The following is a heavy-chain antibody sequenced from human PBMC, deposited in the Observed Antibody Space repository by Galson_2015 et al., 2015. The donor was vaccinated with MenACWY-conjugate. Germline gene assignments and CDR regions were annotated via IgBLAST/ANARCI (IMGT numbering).Heavy chain of an antibody. CDR3: AREGPTYYYGSGSYRLFDI. Sequence: SVKVSCKASGGTFSSYAISWVRQAPGQGLEWMGGIIPIFGTANYAQKFQGRVTITADESTSTAYMELSSLRSEDTAVYYCAREGPTYYYGSGSYRLFDIWGQGTMVTVSS. CDR2: IIPIFGTA. J-gene: IGHJ3*02. D-gene: IGHD3-10*01. V-gene: IGHV1-69*13. CDR1: GGTFSSYA.